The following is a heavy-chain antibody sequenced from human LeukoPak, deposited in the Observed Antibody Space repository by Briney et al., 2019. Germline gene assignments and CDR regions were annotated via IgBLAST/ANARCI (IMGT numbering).Heavy chain of an antibody. D-gene: IGHD3-10*01. CDR1: GGSISSGGYY. Sequence: SQTLSLTCTVSGGSISSGGYYWSRIRQHPGKGLEWIGYIYYSGSTYYNPSLKSRVTISVDTSKNQFSLKLSSVTAADTAVYYCARVAYGSGHEYYFDYWGQGTLVTVSS. J-gene: IGHJ4*02. V-gene: IGHV4-31*03. CDR2: IYYSGST. CDR3: ARVAYGSGHEYYFDY.